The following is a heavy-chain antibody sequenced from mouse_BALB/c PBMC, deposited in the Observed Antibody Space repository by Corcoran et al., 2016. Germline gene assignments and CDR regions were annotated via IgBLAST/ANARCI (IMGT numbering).Heavy chain of an antibody. Sequence: QIQLVQSGPELKKPGETVKISCKASGYTFTNYGMNLVKQAPGKGLKWMDWINTYTGEPTYADDFKGRFAFSLETSASTAYFQINNLKNEDTATYCCAREPYAMDYWGQGTSVTVSS. CDR3: AREPYAMDY. CDR2: INTYTGEP. J-gene: IGHJ4*01. V-gene: IGHV9-3-1*01. CDR1: GYTFTNYG.